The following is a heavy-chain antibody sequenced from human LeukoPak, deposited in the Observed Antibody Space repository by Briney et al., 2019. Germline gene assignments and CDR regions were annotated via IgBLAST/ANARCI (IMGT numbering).Heavy chain of an antibody. Sequence: GGSLRLSCAASGFAFEDYAMHWVRRAPGKGLEWVSGISWNSGTIVYADSVKGRFTISRDNAKNSLYLQMNSLRAEDTAVYYCASPVNLVGATGWGQGTLVTVSS. D-gene: IGHD1-26*01. V-gene: IGHV3-9*01. CDR2: ISWNSGTI. J-gene: IGHJ4*02. CDR1: GFAFEDYA. CDR3: ASPVNLVGATG.